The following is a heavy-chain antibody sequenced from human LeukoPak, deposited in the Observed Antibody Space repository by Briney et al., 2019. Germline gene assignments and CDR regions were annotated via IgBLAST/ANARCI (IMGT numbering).Heavy chain of an antibody. Sequence: PGGSLRLSCAASGFTFSIYSMNWVRQAPGKGLEWVSYISYSSSAIYYADSVKGRFTISRDNAKNSLSLQMNSLRDEDTAVYYCARDQNYYASSGYDYWGQGTLVTVSS. CDR3: ARDQNYYASSGYDY. CDR1: GFTFSIYS. CDR2: ISYSSSAI. J-gene: IGHJ4*02. D-gene: IGHD3-22*01. V-gene: IGHV3-48*02.